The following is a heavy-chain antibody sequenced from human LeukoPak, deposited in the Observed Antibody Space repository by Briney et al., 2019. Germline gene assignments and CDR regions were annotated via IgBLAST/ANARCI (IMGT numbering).Heavy chain of an antibody. D-gene: IGHD6-13*01. J-gene: IGHJ5*02. CDR1: GGSISSSSYY. V-gene: IGHV4-39*07. Sequence: SETLSLTCTVSGGSISSSSYYWGWIRQPPGKGLEWIGSIYYSGSTYYNPSLKSRVTISVDTSKNQFSLKLSSVTAADTAVYYCARTGHYPGTRFDPWGQGTLVTVSS. CDR2: IYYSGST. CDR3: ARTGHYPGTRFDP.